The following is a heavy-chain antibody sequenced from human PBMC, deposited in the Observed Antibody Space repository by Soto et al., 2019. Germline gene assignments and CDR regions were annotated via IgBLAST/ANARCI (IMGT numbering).Heavy chain of an antibody. Sequence: PGGSLRLSCAASGFTFSSYAMHWVRQAPGKGLEWVAVISYDGDNKYYADSVKGRFTISRDNSKNTLNLQMNSLRPEDSAVYYCARGGYCSSSSCYRYGMDVWGQGTTVTVSS. J-gene: IGHJ6*02. D-gene: IGHD2-2*03. CDR2: ISYDGDNK. CDR3: ARGGYCSSSSCYRYGMDV. CDR1: GFTFSSYA. V-gene: IGHV3-30-3*01.